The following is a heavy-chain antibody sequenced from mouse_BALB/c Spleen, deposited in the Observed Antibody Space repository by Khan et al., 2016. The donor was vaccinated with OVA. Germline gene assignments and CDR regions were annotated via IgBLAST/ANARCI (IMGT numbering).Heavy chain of an antibody. CDR2: INPSNGGT. D-gene: IGHD2-14*01. CDR3: TRSSSYDRYGGYAMDY. V-gene: IGHV1S81*02. Sequence: QVQLQQPGAELVKPGASVKLSCKASGYTFTSYYMYWVKQRPGQGLEWIGGINPSNGGTNFNEKFKSKATLTVDKSSSTAYMQLSSLTSEDSAVYYCTRSSSYDRYGGYAMDYWGQGTSVTVSS. CDR1: GYTFTSYY. J-gene: IGHJ4*01.